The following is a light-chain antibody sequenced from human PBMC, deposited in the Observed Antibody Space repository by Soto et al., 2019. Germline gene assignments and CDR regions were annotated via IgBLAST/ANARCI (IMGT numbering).Light chain of an antibody. V-gene: IGKV1-33*01. CDR2: DAS. Sequence: DIQMTQSPSSLSASVGDRVTITCQASQDISNYLNWYQQQPGKAPKLLIYDASHLETGVPSRFRGSGSGTDFTFTITSLQPEDIATYYCQQYDNSLTFGGGTKVEIK. CDR1: QDISNY. J-gene: IGKJ4*01. CDR3: QQYDNSLT.